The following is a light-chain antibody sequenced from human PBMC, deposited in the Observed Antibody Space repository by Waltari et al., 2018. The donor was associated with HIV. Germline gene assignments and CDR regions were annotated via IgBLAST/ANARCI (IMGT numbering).Light chain of an antibody. Sequence: EIVLTQSPATLSLSPGERATLSCRASQSVSSYLAWYQQKPGQAPRLLIDDASNRATGIPARFSVSGSGTDFTLTISSLEPEDFAVYYCQQRSNWPPALTFGGGTKVEIK. J-gene: IGKJ4*01. CDR3: QQRSNWPPALT. V-gene: IGKV3-11*01. CDR2: DAS. CDR1: QSVSSY.